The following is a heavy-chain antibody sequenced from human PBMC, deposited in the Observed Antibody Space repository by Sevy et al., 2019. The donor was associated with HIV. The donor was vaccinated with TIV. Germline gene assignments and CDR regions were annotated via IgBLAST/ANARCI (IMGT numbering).Heavy chain of an antibody. CDR2: IRNKADSYTT. J-gene: IGHJ4*02. CDR1: GFTFSDHY. Sequence: GGSLRLSCAASGFTFSDHYMEWVRQAPGKGLEWVGRIRNKADSYTTEYAASVKGRFTISRDDSKNSLYLLMNSLKTEDTAVYDCATHAGIAAVGRVFDYWGQGTLVTVSS. D-gene: IGHD6-13*01. CDR3: ATHAGIAAVGRVFDY. V-gene: IGHV3-72*01.